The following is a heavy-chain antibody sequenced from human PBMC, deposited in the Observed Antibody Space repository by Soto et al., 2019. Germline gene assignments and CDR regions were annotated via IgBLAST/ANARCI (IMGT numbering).Heavy chain of an antibody. Sequence: ASVKVSGKASGYTFTRYTMNWVRQAPGQRLEWMGWINPDNGNTKSSQKFQDRVIITRDTSASTAYMDLSSLRSEDTAVYYCARGIATGQLDPWGQGTLVSVSS. CDR1: GYTFTRYT. J-gene: IGHJ5*02. CDR2: INPDNGNT. V-gene: IGHV1-3*01. CDR3: ARGIATGQLDP. D-gene: IGHD2-15*01.